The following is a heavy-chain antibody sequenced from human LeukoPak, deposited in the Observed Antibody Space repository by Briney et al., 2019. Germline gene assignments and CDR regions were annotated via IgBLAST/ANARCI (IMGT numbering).Heavy chain of an antibody. CDR1: GFTFSSCA. CDR2: ISGSGGTI. J-gene: IGHJ4*02. CDR3: AKAHAYGEDN. Sequence: PGGSLRLSCAASGFTFSSCAMSWVRQAPGRGLEWLSGISGSGGTIYYADSVKGRFTISGDISRGTLYLEMNSLRAEDTAIYFCAKAHAYGEDNWGQGTLVTVST. D-gene: IGHD4-17*01. V-gene: IGHV3-23*01.